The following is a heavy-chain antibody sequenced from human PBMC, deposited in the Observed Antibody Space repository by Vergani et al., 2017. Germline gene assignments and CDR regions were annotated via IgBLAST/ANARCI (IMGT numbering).Heavy chain of an antibody. CDR3: ARHSTVEWLVKLGWIDP. Sequence: QVQLQESGPGLVKPSQTLSLTCTVSGDSLSSSDHYWSWIRQRSDKGLEWVGHIFRSGTTYYNPSLKSRLIMSVDTSKNQFSLKLTSVTAADTAMYYCARHSTVEWLVKLGWIDPWGQGILVTVSS. CDR2: IFRSGTT. D-gene: IGHD6-19*01. CDR1: GDSLSSSDHY. J-gene: IGHJ5*02. V-gene: IGHV4-31*03.